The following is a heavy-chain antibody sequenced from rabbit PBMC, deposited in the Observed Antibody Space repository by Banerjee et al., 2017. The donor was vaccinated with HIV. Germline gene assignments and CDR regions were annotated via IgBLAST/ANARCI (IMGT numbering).Heavy chain of an antibody. D-gene: IGHD6-1*01. CDR3: ARAYPGYGGYGYGSFNL. CDR2: IYAGSSGAT. V-gene: IGHV1S40*01. CDR1: GFSFSSGYC. Sequence: QSLEESGGDLVKPGASLTLTCTASGFSFSSGYCMCWVRQAPGKGLEWIACIYAGSSGATYYASWAKGRFTISKTSSTTVTLQMTSLTVADTATYFCARAYPGYGGYGYGSFNLWGPGTLVTVS. J-gene: IGHJ4*01.